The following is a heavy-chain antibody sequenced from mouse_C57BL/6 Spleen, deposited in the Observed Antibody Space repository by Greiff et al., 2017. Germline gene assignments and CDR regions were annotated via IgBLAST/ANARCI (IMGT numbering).Heavy chain of an antibody. V-gene: IGHV1-52*01. D-gene: IGHD2-4*01. J-gene: IGHJ1*03. CDR3: ARGNYDYDGYFDV. CDR1: GYTFTSYW. CDR2: IDPSDSET. Sequence: VQLQQPGAELVRPGSSVKLSCKASGYTFTSYWMHWVKQRPIQGLEWIGNIDPSDSETHYNQKFKDKATLTVVKSSSTAYMQLSSLTSEDSAVYYCARGNYDYDGYFDVWGTGTTVTVSS.